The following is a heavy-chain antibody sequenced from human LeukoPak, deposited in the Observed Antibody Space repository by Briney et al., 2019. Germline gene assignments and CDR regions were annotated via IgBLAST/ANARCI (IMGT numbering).Heavy chain of an antibody. CDR3: ARAWGSGSYFLDY. CDR2: IYYSGST. Sequence: PSETLSLTCTVSGGSISSSSYYWSWIRQPPGKGLKWIGYIYYSGSTNYNPSLKSRVTISVDTSKNQFSLKLSSVTAADTAVYYCARAWGSGSYFLDYWGQGTLVTVSS. J-gene: IGHJ4*02. V-gene: IGHV4-61*01. CDR1: GGSISSSSYY. D-gene: IGHD3-10*01.